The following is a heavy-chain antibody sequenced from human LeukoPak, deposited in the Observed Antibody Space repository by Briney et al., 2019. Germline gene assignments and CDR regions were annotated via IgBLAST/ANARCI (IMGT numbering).Heavy chain of an antibody. D-gene: IGHD2-8*01. V-gene: IGHV1-2*06. J-gene: IGHJ4*02. CDR2: INPNSGGT. Sequence: ASVQVSCKACGYTDTGHYMHWVRQAPGQGLEWMGRINPNSGGTNYAQKFQGRVTMTRDTSISTAYMELSRLRSDDTAVYYCARDPGLMGDYWGQGTLVTVSS. CDR1: GYTDTGHY. CDR3: ARDPGLMGDY.